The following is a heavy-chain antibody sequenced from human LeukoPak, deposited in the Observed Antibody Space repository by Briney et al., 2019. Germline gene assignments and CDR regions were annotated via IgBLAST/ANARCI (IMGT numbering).Heavy chain of an antibody. Sequence: GRSLRLSCEASGFRFADYAMHWVRQAPGKGLEWVSGITWDSGEVAYADSVKGRFTISRDDAENSLYLQMNNLRAEDTAFYYCTRDLSGGYFNWFDPWGQGTLVIVSS. CDR3: TRDLSGGYFNWFDP. CDR1: GFRFADYA. V-gene: IGHV3-9*01. J-gene: IGHJ5*02. D-gene: IGHD3-22*01. CDR2: ITWDSGEV.